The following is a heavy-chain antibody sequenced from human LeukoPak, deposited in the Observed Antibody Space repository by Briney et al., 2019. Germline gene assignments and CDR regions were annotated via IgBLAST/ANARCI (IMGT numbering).Heavy chain of an antibody. J-gene: IGHJ4*02. D-gene: IGHD3-10*01. CDR2: INPNSGGT. V-gene: IGHV1-2*02. CDR3: ARDSDYYGFVDY. CDR1: GYTFTDYY. Sequence: ASVKVSCKASGYTFTDYYMHWVRQAPGQGLEWMGWINPNSGGTNYAQKFQGRVTMTRDTSISTAYMELSRLRSDDTAVYYCARDSDYYGFVDYWGQGTLVTVSS.